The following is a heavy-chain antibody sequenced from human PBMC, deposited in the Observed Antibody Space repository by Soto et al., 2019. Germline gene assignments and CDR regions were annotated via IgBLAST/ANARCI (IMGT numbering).Heavy chain of an antibody. V-gene: IGHV3-23*01. CDR2: ISGSGGST. J-gene: IGHJ4*02. CDR1: GFTFSSYA. Sequence: GGSLRLSCAASGFTFSSYAMSWVRQAPGKGLEWVSAISGSGGSTYYADSVKGRFTISRDNSKNTLYLQMNSLRAEDTAVYYCAKDRAGDYYDSSGFGYWGQGTLVTVSS. CDR3: AKDRAGDYYDSSGFGY. D-gene: IGHD3-22*01.